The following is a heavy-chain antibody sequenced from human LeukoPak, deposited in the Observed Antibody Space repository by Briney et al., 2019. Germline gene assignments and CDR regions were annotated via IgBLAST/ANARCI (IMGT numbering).Heavy chain of an antibody. CDR3: ARASNPWLQLS. D-gene: IGHD5-24*01. CDR1: GFTFNYFS. CDR2: ISSSSNTI. J-gene: IGHJ4*02. Sequence: GGSLRLSCAASGFTFNYFSVNWVRQAPGKGLEWVSYISSSSNTIYYADSVKGRFTVSRDNAQTSLYLHMNSLRAEDTAVYYCARASNPWLQLSWGQGTLVTVSS. V-gene: IGHV3-48*04.